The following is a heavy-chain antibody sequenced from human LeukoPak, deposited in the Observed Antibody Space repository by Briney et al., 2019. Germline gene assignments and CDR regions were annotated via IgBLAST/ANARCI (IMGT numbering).Heavy chain of an antibody. Sequence: GASEKVSCKASRYTFTRSYIRSVRQAPGHGVEWMGWINPNSGGTNYAQKFKGRVTMTRDTSIRTAYMELSRLRSDDTAVYYCARGPHRDIRFLEWLFDYWGQGTLVTVSS. CDR2: INPNSGGT. V-gene: IGHV1-2*02. CDR1: RYTFTRSY. J-gene: IGHJ4*02. CDR3: ARGPHRDIRFLEWLFDY. D-gene: IGHD3-3*01.